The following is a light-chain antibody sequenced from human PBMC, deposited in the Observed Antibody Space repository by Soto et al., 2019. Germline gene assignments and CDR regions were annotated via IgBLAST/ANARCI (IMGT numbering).Light chain of an antibody. CDR2: EAS. Sequence: EIVLTQSPATLSLSPGERATLSCRANQSINNYLAWFQQKPGQAPRLLIYEASTRAAGIPARFSGSGSGTDFTLTISSLEPEDFAVYYCQQRSNWPSFSFGQGTKLEIK. V-gene: IGKV3-11*01. CDR1: QSINNY. J-gene: IGKJ2*03. CDR3: QQRSNWPSFS.